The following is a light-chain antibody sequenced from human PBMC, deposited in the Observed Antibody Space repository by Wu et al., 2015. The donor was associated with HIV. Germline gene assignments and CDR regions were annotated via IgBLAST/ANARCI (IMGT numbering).Light chain of an antibody. V-gene: IGKV3-11*01. J-gene: IGKJ3*01. CDR2: DVF. Sequence: VLTQSPGTLSLSSGQRATLSCRASQNITNYLAWYQQRLGQPPRLLIYDVFNRATGTPVRFSGSGSATAFLLTISSLDPEDFAIYYCQHRTSWPFTFGPGTRVDIK. CDR3: QHRTSWPFT. CDR1: QNITNY.